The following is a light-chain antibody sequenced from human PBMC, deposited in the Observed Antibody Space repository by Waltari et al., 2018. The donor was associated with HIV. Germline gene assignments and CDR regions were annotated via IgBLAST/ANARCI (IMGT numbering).Light chain of an antibody. CDR2: EVS. J-gene: IGLJ2*01. CDR1: SSDVGGYNY. CDR3: SSYAGSNIL. Sequence: QSALTQPPSASGSPGQSVTISCTGTSSDVGGYNYVSWYQQHPGKAPKLMIYEVSKRPSGFPVRFSGSKSGTTASLTVSGLQAEDEADYYCSSYAGSNILFGGGTKLTVL. V-gene: IGLV2-8*01.